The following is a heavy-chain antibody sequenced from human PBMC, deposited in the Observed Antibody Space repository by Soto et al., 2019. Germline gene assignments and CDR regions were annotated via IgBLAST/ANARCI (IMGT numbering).Heavy chain of an antibody. CDR3: AKRGVDTFGLSY. Sequence: EVQLVESGGGLVRSGGYLRLSCAVYGFTFSSFWMHWVRQAPGEGLVWVSRINTDGSSTSYADSVKGRFTISRDNATNTLYLQMNSLRVEDTAMYYCAKRGVDTFGLSYWGQGTLVTVSS. V-gene: IGHV3-74*01. D-gene: IGHD3-10*01. J-gene: IGHJ4*02. CDR2: INTDGSST. CDR1: GFTFSSFW.